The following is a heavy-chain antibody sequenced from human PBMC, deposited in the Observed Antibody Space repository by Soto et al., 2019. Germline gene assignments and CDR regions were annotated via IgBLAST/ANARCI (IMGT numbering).Heavy chain of an antibody. J-gene: IGHJ6*02. CDR3: ARTIFGVVTPNYYYGMDV. D-gene: IGHD3-3*01. V-gene: IGHV1-24*01. Sequence: VKVSCKVSGYTLTELSMHWVRQAPGKGLEWMGGFDPEDGETIYAQKFQGRVTITADESTSTAYMELSSLRSEDTAVYYCARTIFGVVTPNYYYGMDVWGQGTTVTVSS. CDR1: GYTLTELS. CDR2: FDPEDGET.